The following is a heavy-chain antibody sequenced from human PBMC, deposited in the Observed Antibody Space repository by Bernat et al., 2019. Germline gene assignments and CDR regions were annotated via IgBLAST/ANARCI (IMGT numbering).Heavy chain of an antibody. CDR3: ARGIAVAGSLLDAFDI. CDR2: IYWDDDK. V-gene: IGHV2-5*02. Sequence: QITLKESGPTLVKPTQTLTLTCTFSGFSLSTSGVGVGWIRQPPGKALEWLALIYWDDDKRYSPSLKSRLTITKDTSKNQVVLTMTNMDPVDTATYYCARGIAVAGSLLDAFDIWGQGTMVTVSS. D-gene: IGHD6-19*01. CDR1: GFSLSTSGVG. J-gene: IGHJ3*02.